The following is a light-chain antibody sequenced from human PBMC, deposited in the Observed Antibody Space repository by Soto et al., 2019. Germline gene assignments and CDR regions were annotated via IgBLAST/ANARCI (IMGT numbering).Light chain of an antibody. CDR3: QQSYSTPPT. V-gene: IGKV1-39*01. CDR2: AAS. CDR1: QSISSY. J-gene: IGKJ1*01. Sequence: DIQMTQSPSSLSASVGDRVTITCRASQSISSYLNWYQQKPGKAPKLLIYAASSLQSGVPSRFSGSGSGTDVTLTISSLQPEDFATYYCQQSYSTPPTFGQGTKGEIE.